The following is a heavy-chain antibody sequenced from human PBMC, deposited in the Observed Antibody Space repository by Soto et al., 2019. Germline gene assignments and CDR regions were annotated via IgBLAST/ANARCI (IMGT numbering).Heavy chain of an antibody. CDR1: GFTFSNYG. D-gene: IGHD3-10*01. V-gene: IGHV3-30*03. J-gene: IGHJ4*02. CDR3: ARDWVWFGAHPIDY. CDR2: ISYDGRNK. Sequence: GGSLGLSCAASGFTFSNYGMHWVRQAPGKGLEWVAVISYDGRNKYYAESVKGRFTISRDNSKNTLYLQRNSLTTEDTAVYYCARDWVWFGAHPIDYWGQGTLVTVSS.